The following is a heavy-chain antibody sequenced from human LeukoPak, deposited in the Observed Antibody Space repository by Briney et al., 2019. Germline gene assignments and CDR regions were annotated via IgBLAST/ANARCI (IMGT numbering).Heavy chain of an antibody. J-gene: IGHJ4*02. CDR3: ASVAVAGPTFDY. D-gene: IGHD6-19*01. CDR1: GGSISSGGYY. V-gene: IGHV4-31*03. CDR2: IYYSGST. Sequence: SETLSLTCTVSGGSISSGGYYWSWIRQHPGKGLEWIGYIYYSGSTYYNPSLKSRVTISADTSKNQFSLKLSSVTAADTAVYYCASVAVAGPTFDYWGQGTLVTVSS.